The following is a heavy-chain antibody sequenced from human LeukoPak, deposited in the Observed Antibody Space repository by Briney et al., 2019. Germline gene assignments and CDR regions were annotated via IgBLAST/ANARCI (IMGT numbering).Heavy chain of an antibody. V-gene: IGHV1-18*01. D-gene: IGHD3-22*01. CDR1: GYTFTSYG. J-gene: IGHJ5*02. CDR3: ARAAYYYDSSPNWFDP. Sequence: ASVKVSCKASGYTFTSYGISWVRQAPGQGLEWMVWISAYNGNTNYAQKLQGRVTMTTDTSTSTAYMELRSLRSDDTAVYYCARAAYYYDSSPNWFDPWGQGTLVTVSS. CDR2: ISAYNGNT.